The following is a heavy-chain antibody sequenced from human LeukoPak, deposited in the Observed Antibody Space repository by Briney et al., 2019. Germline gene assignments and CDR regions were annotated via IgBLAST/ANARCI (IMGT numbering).Heavy chain of an antibody. J-gene: IGHJ4*02. Sequence: SETLSLTCTVSGGSISSYYWSWIRQPPGKGLEWIGYIYYSGSTNYTPSLKSRVTISVDTSKNQFSLKLSSVTAADTAVYYCARHSTSLLGPFDYWGQGTLVTVSS. D-gene: IGHD2-2*01. CDR1: GGSISSYY. V-gene: IGHV4-59*08. CDR3: ARHSTSLLGPFDY. CDR2: IYYSGST.